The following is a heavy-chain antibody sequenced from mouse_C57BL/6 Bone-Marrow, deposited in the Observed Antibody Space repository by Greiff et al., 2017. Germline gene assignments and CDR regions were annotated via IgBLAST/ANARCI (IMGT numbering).Heavy chain of an antibody. CDR1: GYAFSSSW. CDR3: ACTGFAY. V-gene: IGHV1-82*01. CDR2: IYPGDGDT. Sequence: QVQLKESGPELVKPGASVKISCEASGYAFSSSWMNWVKQRPGKGLEWIGRIYPGDGDTNYNGKFKGKATLTADKSSSTAYMQLSSLTSEDSAVYFCACTGFAYWGQGTLVTVSA. J-gene: IGHJ3*01.